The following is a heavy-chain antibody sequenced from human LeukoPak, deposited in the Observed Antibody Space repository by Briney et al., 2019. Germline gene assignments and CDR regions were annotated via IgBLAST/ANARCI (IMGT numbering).Heavy chain of an antibody. CDR2: IYTSGST. D-gene: IGHD4-17*01. J-gene: IGHJ3*02. V-gene: IGHV4-4*07. Sequence: SETLSLTCTASGGSISSYYWSWIRQPAGKGLEWIGRIYTSGSTNYNPSRKSRVTMSVDTSKNQFSLKLSSVTAADTAVYYCAGDYGDYRFRAFDTWGQGTMVTVSS. CDR1: GGSISSYY. CDR3: AGDYGDYRFRAFDT.